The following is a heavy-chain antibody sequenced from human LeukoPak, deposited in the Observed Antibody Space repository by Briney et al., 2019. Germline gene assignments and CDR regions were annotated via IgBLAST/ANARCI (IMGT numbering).Heavy chain of an antibody. Sequence: QPGGSLRLPCAASGFTFSSYAMSWVRQAPGKGLEWVSVIYSGGSTYYADSVKGRFTISRDNSKNTLFLQMNSLRADDTAVYYCARGPLLTGEFDYWGQGTLVTVSS. CDR3: ARGPLLTGEFDY. D-gene: IGHD7-27*01. J-gene: IGHJ4*02. V-gene: IGHV3-53*01. CDR1: GFTFSSYA. CDR2: IYSGGST.